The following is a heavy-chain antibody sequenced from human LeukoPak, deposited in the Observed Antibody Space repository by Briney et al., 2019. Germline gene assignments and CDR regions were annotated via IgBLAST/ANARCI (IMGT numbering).Heavy chain of an antibody. CDR1: GYTLTELS. J-gene: IGHJ2*01. Sequence: VASVKVSCKVSGYTLTELSMHWVRQAPGKGLEWMGGFDPEDGETIYAQKFQGRVTMTEDTSTDTAYMELSSPRSEDTAVYYCATTRGGGWYFDLWGRGTLVTVSS. V-gene: IGHV1-24*01. CDR2: FDPEDGET. D-gene: IGHD2-15*01. CDR3: ATTRGGGWYFDL.